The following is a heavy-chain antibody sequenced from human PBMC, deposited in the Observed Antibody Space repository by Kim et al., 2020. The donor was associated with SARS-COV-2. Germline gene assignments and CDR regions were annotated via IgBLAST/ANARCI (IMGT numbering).Heavy chain of an antibody. V-gene: IGHV1-18*01. J-gene: IGHJ4*01. CDR3: AIDYDDYPPFAY. D-gene: IGHD4-17*01. CDR1: GYTFTSYA. Sequence: ASVKVSCKASGYTFTSYAISRVRQAPGQGLEWMGWISAYNGNTNYAQKLQGRVAMTTDTSTSTAYMQLSSLRSDDTAVYYCAIDYDDYPPFAYLGYGSLV. CDR2: ISAYNGNT.